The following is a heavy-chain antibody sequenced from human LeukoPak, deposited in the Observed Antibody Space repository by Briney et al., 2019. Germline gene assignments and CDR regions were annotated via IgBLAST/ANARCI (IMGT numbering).Heavy chain of an antibody. CDR1: GGTFSSYA. J-gene: IGHJ4*02. V-gene: IGHV1-69*06. D-gene: IGHD6-19*01. Sequence: ASVKVSCKASGGTFSSYAISWVRQAPGQGLEWMGGIIPIFGTANYAQKFQGRVTITADKFTSTAYMELSSLRSEDTAVYYCARNSGWYGVSWGQGTLVSVSS. CDR3: ARNSGWYGVS. CDR2: IIPIFGTA.